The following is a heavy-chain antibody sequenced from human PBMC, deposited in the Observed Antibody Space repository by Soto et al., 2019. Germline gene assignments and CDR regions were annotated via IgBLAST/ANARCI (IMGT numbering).Heavy chain of an antibody. D-gene: IGHD2-15*01. V-gene: IGHV1-69*01. CDR2: IIPIFGTA. J-gene: IGHJ6*02. CDR1: GGTFSSYA. Sequence: QVQLVQSGAEVKKPGSSVKVSCKAPGGTFSSYAISWVRQAPGQGLEWMRGIIPIFGTANYAQKFQGRVTITADESTSTGYMELSSLRSEDTAVYYCARSQGGSSSLDIYYYYYYGMDVWGQGTTVTVSS. CDR3: ARSQGGSSSLDIYYYYYYGMDV.